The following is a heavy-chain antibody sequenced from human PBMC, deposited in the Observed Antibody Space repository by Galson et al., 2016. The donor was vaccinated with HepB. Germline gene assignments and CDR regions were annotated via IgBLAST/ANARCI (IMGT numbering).Heavy chain of an antibody. V-gene: IGHV3-23*01. D-gene: IGHD6-19*01. J-gene: IGHJ4*02. CDR1: GFTFSTFA. Sequence: SLRLSCADSGFTFSTFAMYWVRQAPGKGLEWVSAISGSGVITYYADSVKGRFTISRDNSKNTLYLQMNSLGAEDTAVYYCAKDQKRRLLSPITVAGTDYWGQGTLVTVSS. CDR3: AKDQKRRLLSPITVAGTDY. CDR2: ISGSGVIT.